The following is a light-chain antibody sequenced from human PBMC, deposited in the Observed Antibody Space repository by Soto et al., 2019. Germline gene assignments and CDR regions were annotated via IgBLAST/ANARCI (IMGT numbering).Light chain of an antibody. Sequence: QSVLTQPPSVSGAPGQRVTISCTGSSSNIGAGYDVHWSQQLPGTAPKLLIYGNSNRPSGVPDRFSGSKSGPSASLAITGLQAEDEADYYCQSYDSSLSAHVVFGGGTKLTVL. CDR1: SSNIGAGYD. V-gene: IGLV1-40*01. J-gene: IGLJ2*01. CDR2: GNS. CDR3: QSYDSSLSAHVV.